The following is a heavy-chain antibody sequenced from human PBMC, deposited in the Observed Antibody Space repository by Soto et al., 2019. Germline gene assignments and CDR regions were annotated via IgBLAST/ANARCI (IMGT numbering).Heavy chain of an antibody. CDR3: ARVGQQMDFDH. V-gene: IGHV1-69*01. CDR1: GGTFSGYA. J-gene: IGHJ4*02. CDR2: FIPFFGSP. Sequence: QVQLVQSGAEVKKPGSSVKVSCKASGGTFSGYAISWVRQAPGQRLEWMGAFIPFFGSPNYAQKFQGRLTITADDSTSTGYMELNSLTSDDTAVYYGARVGQQMDFDHWGQGTLVTGAS. D-gene: IGHD6-13*01.